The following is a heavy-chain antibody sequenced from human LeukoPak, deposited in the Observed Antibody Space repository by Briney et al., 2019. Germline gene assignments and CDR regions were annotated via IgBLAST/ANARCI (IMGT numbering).Heavy chain of an antibody. CDR2: IKSDGITT. V-gene: IGHV3-74*01. J-gene: IGHJ2*01. Sequence: GGSLRLSCAASGFAFSSYWMHWVRRAPGKGLVWVSRIKSDGITTTYADSVKGRFTISRDNAKNTLYLQMNSLRVDDTAVYYCARGVCHYDLWGRGTLVTVSS. CDR1: GFAFSSYW. CDR3: ARGVCHYDL.